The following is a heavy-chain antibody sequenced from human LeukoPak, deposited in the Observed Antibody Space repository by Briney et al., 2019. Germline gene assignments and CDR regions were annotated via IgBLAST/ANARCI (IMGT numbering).Heavy chain of an antibody. V-gene: IGHV3-30*01. Sequence: PGGSLRLSCAASGFTFSSYAAPWVRQAPGKGLEWVAAISYDGSNKYYADSVRGRFTISRDNSKNTLDLQMNSLRAEDTAMYYCARAEFYYDSSGYYPFDSWGQGTLVTVSS. CDR3: ARAEFYYDSSGYYPFDS. D-gene: IGHD3-22*01. CDR1: GFTFSSYA. CDR2: ISYDGSNK. J-gene: IGHJ4*02.